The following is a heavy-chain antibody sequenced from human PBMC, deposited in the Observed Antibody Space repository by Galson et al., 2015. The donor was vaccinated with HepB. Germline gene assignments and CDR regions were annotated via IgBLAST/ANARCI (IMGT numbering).Heavy chain of an antibody. V-gene: IGHV3-13*01. CDR1: GFTFSSYD. CDR2: IGTAGDT. Sequence: SLRLSCAASGFTFSSYDMHWVRQATGKGLEWVSAIGTAGDTYYPGSVKGRFTISRENAKNSLYLQMNSLRAGDTAVYYCARGGTIFAGRYGMDVWGQGTTVTVPS. J-gene: IGHJ6*02. D-gene: IGHD3-9*01. CDR3: ARGGTIFAGRYGMDV.